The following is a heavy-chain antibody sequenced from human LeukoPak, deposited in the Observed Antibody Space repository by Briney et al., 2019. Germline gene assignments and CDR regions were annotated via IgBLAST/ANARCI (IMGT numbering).Heavy chain of an antibody. D-gene: IGHD6-13*01. J-gene: IGHJ5*02. CDR1: GFTFSSYA. Sequence: PGGSLRLSCAASGFTFSSYAMSWVRQAPGKGLEWVSAISGSGGSTYYADSVKGRFTISGDNSKNTLYLQMNSLRAEDTAVYYCAKHVYSSSWTVFVDWFDPWGQGTLVTVSS. V-gene: IGHV3-23*01. CDR2: ISGSGGST. CDR3: AKHVYSSSWTVFVDWFDP.